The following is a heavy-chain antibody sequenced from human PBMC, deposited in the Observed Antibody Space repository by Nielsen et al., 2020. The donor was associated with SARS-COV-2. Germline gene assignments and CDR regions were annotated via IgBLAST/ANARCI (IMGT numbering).Heavy chain of an antibody. D-gene: IGHD2-2*01. V-gene: IGHV4-4*02. CDR2: VSHSGCI. Sequence: SETLSLTCAVSGGSVSSNDWWTWVRQSPGQGLEWIGEVSHSGCIHYTPSLQSRITLSMDKSKWQFSLRLTSVSAADTAVYFWARGDLVVVPSPILGLGPFFYYFYLDVLGKRTTVIVSS. CDR1: GGSVSSNDW. CDR3: ARGDLVVVPSPILGLGPFFYYFYLDV. J-gene: IGHJ6*03.